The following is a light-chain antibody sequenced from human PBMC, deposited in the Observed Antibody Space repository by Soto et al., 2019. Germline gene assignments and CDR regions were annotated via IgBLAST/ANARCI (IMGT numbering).Light chain of an antibody. V-gene: IGKV1-9*01. CDR1: QDISSD. CDR2: SAS. Sequence: DIQLTQSPSFLSASVGDRVTTTCRASQDISSDLAWYQQRPGKVPRFLTHSASTLQSGVPSRFSATGSGTTFTLTISSLQHEDIATYYCRQLNRFPRTFGQGTNVEV. CDR3: RQLNRFPRT. J-gene: IGKJ1*01.